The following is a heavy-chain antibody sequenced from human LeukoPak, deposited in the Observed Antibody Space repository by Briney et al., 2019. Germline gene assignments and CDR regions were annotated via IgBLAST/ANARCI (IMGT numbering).Heavy chain of an antibody. Sequence: GGSLRLSCAASGVTLSDHHMDWVRQAPGKGREWVGRTRNKARGHTTEYAASVKGRFTISRDDSKTLVYLQMNSLKTEDTAVYFCARDLSESDNSAFEIWGQGTVVIVSS. J-gene: IGHJ3*02. CDR1: GVTLSDHH. CDR3: ARDLSESDNSAFEI. D-gene: IGHD3-22*01. V-gene: IGHV3-72*01. CDR2: TRNKARGHTT.